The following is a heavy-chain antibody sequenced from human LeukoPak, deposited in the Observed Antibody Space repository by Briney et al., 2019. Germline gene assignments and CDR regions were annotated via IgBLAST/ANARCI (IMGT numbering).Heavy chain of an antibody. D-gene: IGHD2-2*01. CDR3: ATTPSTDCSCTSCYGFDY. CDR2: IIPMLGIA. J-gene: IGHJ4*02. Sequence: SVTVSFKSSGGTFTSYAISWVRQAPGQGLEWMGRIIPMLGIANYAQKFQGRVTITADKATSTAYMELSSLRSEDTAVYYCATTPSTDCSCTSCYGFDYWGQGTLVSVSS. V-gene: IGHV1-69*04. CDR1: GGTFTSYA.